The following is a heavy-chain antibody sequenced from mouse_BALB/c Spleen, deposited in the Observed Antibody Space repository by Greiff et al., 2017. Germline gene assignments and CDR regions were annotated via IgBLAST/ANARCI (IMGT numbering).Heavy chain of an antibody. CDR3: ASYDYEAWFAY. J-gene: IGHJ3*01. V-gene: IGHV1-7*01. CDR2: INPSTGYT. Sequence: QVHVKQSGAELAKPGASVKMSCKASGYTFTSYWMHWVKQRPGQGLEWIGYINPSTGYTEYNQKFKDKATLTADKSSSTAYMQLSSLTSEDSAVYYCASYDYEAWFAYGGQGTLVTVSA. D-gene: IGHD2-4*01. CDR1: GYTFTSYW.